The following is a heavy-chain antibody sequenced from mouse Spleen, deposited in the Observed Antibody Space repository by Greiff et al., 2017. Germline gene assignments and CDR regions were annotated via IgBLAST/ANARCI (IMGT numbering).Heavy chain of an antibody. CDR3: AREPYDGSRDREVEV. CDR2: IHPNSGST. D-gene: IGHD2-10*01. Sequence: QVQLQQPGAELVKPGASVKLSCKASGYTFTRYWMHWVKQRPGHGLEWIGMIHPNSGSTNYNEKFKSKATLTVDKSSSTAYMQLSSLTSEDSAVYYGAREPYDGSRDREVEVGGAGTTVTGSP. CDR1: GYTFTRYW. V-gene: IGHV1-64*01. J-gene: IGHJ1*01.